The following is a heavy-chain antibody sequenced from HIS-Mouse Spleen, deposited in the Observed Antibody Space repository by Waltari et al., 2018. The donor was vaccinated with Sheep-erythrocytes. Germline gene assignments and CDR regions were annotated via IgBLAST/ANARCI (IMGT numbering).Heavy chain of an antibody. CDR1: GGSISSSSYY. V-gene: IGHV4-39*02. CDR3: ARDTNWGGDAFDI. CDR2: IYYSGST. Sequence: QLQLQESGPGLVKPSETLSLTCTVSGGSISSSSYYWGWIRQPPGKGLEWIGSIYYSGSTYYNPSIKSRVTISVDTSKNQFSLKLSSVTAADTAVYYCARDTNWGGDAFDIWGQGTMVTVSS. D-gene: IGHD7-27*01. J-gene: IGHJ3*02.